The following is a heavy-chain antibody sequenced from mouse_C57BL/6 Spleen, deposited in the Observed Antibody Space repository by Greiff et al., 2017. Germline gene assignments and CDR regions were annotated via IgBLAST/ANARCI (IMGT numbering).Heavy chain of an antibody. V-gene: IGHV1-64*01. J-gene: IGHJ2*01. CDR2: IHPNSGST. CDR1: GYTFTSYW. CDR3: ARSGYGDY. Sequence: VQLQQPGAELVKPGASVKLSCKASGYTFTSYWMHWVKQRPGQGLEWIGMIHPNSGSTNYNEKFKSKATLTVDKSSSTAYMQLSRLTSEDSAGYYCARSGYGDYWGQGTTLTVSS. D-gene: IGHD2-10*02.